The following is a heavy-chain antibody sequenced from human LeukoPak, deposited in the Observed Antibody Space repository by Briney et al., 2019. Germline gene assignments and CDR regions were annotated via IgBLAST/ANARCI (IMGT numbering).Heavy chain of an antibody. CDR2: ISAYNGNT. Sequence: VKVSCKASGYTFTSYGISWVRQALGQGLEWMGWISAYNGNTNYAQKLQGRVTMTTDTSTSTAYMELRSLRSDDTAVYYCARTGSCSGGSCHNWFDPWGQGTLVTVSS. D-gene: IGHD2-15*01. CDR3: ARTGSCSGGSCHNWFDP. V-gene: IGHV1-18*01. J-gene: IGHJ5*02. CDR1: GYTFTSYG.